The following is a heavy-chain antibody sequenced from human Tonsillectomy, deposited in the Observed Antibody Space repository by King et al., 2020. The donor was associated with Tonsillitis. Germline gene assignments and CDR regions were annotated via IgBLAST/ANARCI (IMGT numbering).Heavy chain of an antibody. J-gene: IGHJ3*02. CDR1: GFTFSTYA. Sequence: QLVQSGGGVVQPGRSLRLSCAASGFTFSTYAMHWVRQAPGKGLEWVAVISFDGNNKYYADSVKGRFTISRDNSKNTLYLQMNSLGAEETAGYYCARLYYYDSSGYQNDASDIWGQGTMVTVSS. V-gene: IGHV3-30*01. D-gene: IGHD3-22*01. CDR3: ARLYYYDSSGYQNDASDI. CDR2: ISFDGNNK.